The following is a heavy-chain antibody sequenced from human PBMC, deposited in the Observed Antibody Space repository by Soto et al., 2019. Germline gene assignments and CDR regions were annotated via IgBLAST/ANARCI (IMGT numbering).Heavy chain of an antibody. CDR3: ARDNILGILYGGMDV. J-gene: IGHJ6*02. D-gene: IGHD3-3*01. V-gene: IGHV4-30-4*01. CDR1: GGSISSGGYY. Sequence: PSETLSLTCTVSGGSISSGGYYWSWIRHPPGKGLEWIGYIYYSGSTYYNPSLKSRVTISVDTSKNQFSLKLSSVTAADTAVYYCARDNILGILYGGMDVWGQGTTVTVSS. CDR2: IYYSGST.